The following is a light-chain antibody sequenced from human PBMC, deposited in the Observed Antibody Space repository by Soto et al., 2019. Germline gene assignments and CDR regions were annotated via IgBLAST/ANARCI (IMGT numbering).Light chain of an antibody. CDR2: GAY. V-gene: IGKV3D-15*01. Sequence: EIVVTQSPATLSVSPGERVTLSCKTSQSVTNKLAWYHQKPGQAPRLLTHGAYTKAAGIPARFSGSGSGTEFNFSISSLQSEDFGVYHCQQDDQWPPGRYSFGQGTKLEIK. J-gene: IGKJ2*03. CDR3: QQDDQWPPGRYS. CDR1: QSVTNK.